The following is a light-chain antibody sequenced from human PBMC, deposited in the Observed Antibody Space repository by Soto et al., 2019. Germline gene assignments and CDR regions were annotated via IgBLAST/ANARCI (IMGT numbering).Light chain of an antibody. J-gene: IGKJ2*01. Sequence: EIVLTQSPGTLSLSPGERATLSCRASQSVTSSYLAWYQQKPGQAPRLLIYAASSRATVIPDRFSGSGSGTDFTLTISRLEPEDFAVYFCQQYGTSPYTFGQGTKLEIK. CDR1: QSVTSSY. CDR3: QQYGTSPYT. V-gene: IGKV3-20*01. CDR2: AAS.